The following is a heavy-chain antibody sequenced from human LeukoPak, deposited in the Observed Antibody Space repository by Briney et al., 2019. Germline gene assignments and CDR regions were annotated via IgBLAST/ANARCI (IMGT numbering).Heavy chain of an antibody. CDR1: GGSINSTPHY. Sequence: PSETLSLTCTVSGGSINSTPHYWGWIRQPAGKGLEWMGRISSAGHTNYSPFLKGRVLLSVDTSRNQFSLKLTSVTAADTAVYYCAGDDCSSSNCYLFHWGQGTLVTVSS. D-gene: IGHD2-2*01. V-gene: IGHV4-61*02. CDR2: ISSAGHT. J-gene: IGHJ4*02. CDR3: AGDDCSSSNCYLFH.